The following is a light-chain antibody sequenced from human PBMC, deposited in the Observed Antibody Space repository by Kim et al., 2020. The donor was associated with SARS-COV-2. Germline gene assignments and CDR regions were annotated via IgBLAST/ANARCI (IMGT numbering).Light chain of an antibody. J-gene: IGKJ4*01. Sequence: ASVGDRVNITCRASHGINIFLNWFQQKPGEAPKLLISDASSLQGGLPSRFSGSGSGTHFSFTISSLQPADVATYYCQQFDDLPLTFGGGTKVDIK. CDR2: DAS. V-gene: IGKV1-33*01. CDR1: HGINIF. CDR3: QQFDDLPLT.